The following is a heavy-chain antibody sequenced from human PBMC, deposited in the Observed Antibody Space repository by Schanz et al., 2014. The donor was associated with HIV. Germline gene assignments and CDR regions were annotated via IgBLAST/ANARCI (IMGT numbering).Heavy chain of an antibody. J-gene: IGHJ4*02. Sequence: QVHLVESGGGVVQPGRSLRLSCAASGFSFNSYGMHWVRQAPGKGLEWVAVISHDGTNKFYAGSVKDRFTISRDNAKNTRYVQIRSLRNEDTAVYYCVKGERIGYRIEVTGPTFDYWGQGTLVTVSS. CDR1: GFSFNSYG. V-gene: IGHV3-30*19. CDR3: VKGERIGYRIEVTGPTFDY. CDR2: ISHDGTNK. D-gene: IGHD3-22*01.